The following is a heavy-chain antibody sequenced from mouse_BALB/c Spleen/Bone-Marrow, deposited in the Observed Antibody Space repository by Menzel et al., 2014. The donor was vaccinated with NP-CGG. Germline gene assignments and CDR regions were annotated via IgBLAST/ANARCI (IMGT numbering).Heavy chain of an antibody. Sequence: EVKLVESGGGLVQPGGSRKLSCAASGFTFSSFGMHWVRQAPERGLEWVAYISSGSSTIYHADTLKGRLTISRDNPKNTLFLQMTSLRSEDTAMYYCARSRLRGYYFDYWGQGTTLTVSS. D-gene: IGHD3-2*02. J-gene: IGHJ2*01. CDR2: ISSGSSTI. CDR1: GFTFSSFG. CDR3: ARSRLRGYYFDY. V-gene: IGHV5-17*02.